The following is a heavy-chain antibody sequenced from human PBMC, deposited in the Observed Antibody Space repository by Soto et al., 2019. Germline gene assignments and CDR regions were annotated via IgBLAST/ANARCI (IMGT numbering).Heavy chain of an antibody. CDR2: IYPDDFDT. Sequence: PGESLKISCKASRYSFTSYWIGWVRQMPGKGLEWMGIIYPDDFDTKYSPSFQGQVTISADKTISTAYLQWSSLKASDSAMYYCARYFAGGTRDCGVDVWGQGTTVTVSS. D-gene: IGHD2-15*01. V-gene: IGHV5-51*01. CDR3: ARYFAGGTRDCGVDV. CDR1: RYSFTSYW. J-gene: IGHJ6*02.